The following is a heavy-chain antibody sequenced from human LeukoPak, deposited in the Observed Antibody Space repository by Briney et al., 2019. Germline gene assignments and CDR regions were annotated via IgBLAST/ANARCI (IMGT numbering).Heavy chain of an antibody. V-gene: IGHV4-4*07. CDR1: GGSISSYY. J-gene: IGHJ4*02. CDR3: ARDRGTWNDDGFDY. Sequence: SETLSLTCTVSGGSISSYYWSWNRQPAGKGLEWIGRIYTSGSTKYNSSLKSRVTMSVDTSKNQFSLKLSSVTAADTAVYYCARDRGTWNDDGFDYWGQGTLVTVSS. CDR2: IYTSGST. D-gene: IGHD1-1*01.